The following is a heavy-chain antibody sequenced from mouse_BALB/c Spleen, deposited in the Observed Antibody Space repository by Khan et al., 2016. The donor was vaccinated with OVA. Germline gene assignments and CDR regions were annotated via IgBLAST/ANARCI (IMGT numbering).Heavy chain of an antibody. J-gene: IGHJ3*01. Sequence: QVQLKQSGAELVKPGASVRLSCKASGYTFTSYYLYWVKQRPGQGLEWIGDINPSNGGTNFNEKFKTKAILTGDKSSRTAYMQLSSLTSEDSAVCDCARSGYGSFAYWGQGTLVTVSA. CDR3: ARSGYGSFAY. D-gene: IGHD2-2*01. CDR2: INPSNGGT. CDR1: GYTFTSYY. V-gene: IGHV1S81*02.